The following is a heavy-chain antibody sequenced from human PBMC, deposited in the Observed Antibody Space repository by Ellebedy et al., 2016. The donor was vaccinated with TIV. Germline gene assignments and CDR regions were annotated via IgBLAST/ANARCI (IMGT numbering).Heavy chain of an antibody. CDR3: ARPRRGYSGYDSSLDY. V-gene: IGHV5-10-1*01. CDR1: GYSFTSYW. D-gene: IGHD5-12*01. CDR2: IDPSDSYT. Sequence: ASVKVSCKGSGYSFTSYWISWVRQMPGKGLEWMGRIDPSDSYTNYSPSFQGHVTISADKSISTAYLQWSSLKASDTAMYYCARPRRGYSGYDSSLDYWGQGTLVTVSS. J-gene: IGHJ4*02.